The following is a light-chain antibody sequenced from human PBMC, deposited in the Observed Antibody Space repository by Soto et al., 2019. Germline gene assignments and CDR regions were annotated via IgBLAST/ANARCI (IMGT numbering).Light chain of an antibody. CDR2: GAS. J-gene: IGKJ3*01. Sequence: ELVLTQSPGTLSLSPGERATLSCRASQSVTSGFLAWYQQKPGQAPRLLIYGASTRATGIPDRFSGSGSGTDFTLTISRLEPKDFAVYYCQQYLNSRGTFGPGTKVDFK. V-gene: IGKV3-20*01. CDR1: QSVTSGF. CDR3: QQYLNSRGT.